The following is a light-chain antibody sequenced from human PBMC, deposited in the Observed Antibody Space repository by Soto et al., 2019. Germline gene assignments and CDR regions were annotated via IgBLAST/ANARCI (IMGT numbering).Light chain of an antibody. CDR1: QSILHRSKNY. CDR2: WPS. V-gene: IGKV4-1*01. CDR3: QQYHSSPYT. Sequence: IVMTQSPDSLAVSLGERATINCKSSQSILHRSKNYLVWYQQKPGQPPKLLIYWPSTRGSGVPDRFSGSGSEKDFTLTISSRQAEDVAVYYCQQYHSSPYTFGQGTKLEIK. J-gene: IGKJ2*01.